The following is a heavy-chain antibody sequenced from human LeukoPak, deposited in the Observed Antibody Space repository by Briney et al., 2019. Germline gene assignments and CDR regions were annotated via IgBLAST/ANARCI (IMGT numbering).Heavy chain of an antibody. J-gene: IGHJ4*02. V-gene: IGHV4-39*01. Sequence: PSETLSLTCTVSGGSISGYYWGWIRQPPGKGLEWIASIFYSGESNKSPSLKNRVTVSVDTSKNQFFLKLTSVTVADTAVYFCARLGDVEVNGGTLDYWGRGTLVTVSS. CDR2: IFYSGES. CDR3: ARLGDVEVNGGTLDY. D-gene: IGHD3-16*01. CDR1: GGSISGYY.